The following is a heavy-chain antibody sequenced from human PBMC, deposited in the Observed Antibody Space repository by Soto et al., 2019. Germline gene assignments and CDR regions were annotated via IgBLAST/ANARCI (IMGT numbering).Heavy chain of an antibody. V-gene: IGHV3-30-3*01. J-gene: IGHJ4*02. CDR3: ARDPYEYSSSDPYFDY. CDR2: ISYDGSNK. D-gene: IGHD6-6*01. Sequence: GGSLRLSCAASGFTFSSYAMHWVRQAPGKGLEWVAVISYDGSNKYCADSVKGRFTISRDNSKNTLYLQMNSLRAEDTAVYYCARDPYEYSSSDPYFDYWGQGTLVTVSS. CDR1: GFTFSSYA.